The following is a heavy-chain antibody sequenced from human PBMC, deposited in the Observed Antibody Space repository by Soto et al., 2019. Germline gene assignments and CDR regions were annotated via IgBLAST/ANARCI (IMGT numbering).Heavy chain of an antibody. D-gene: IGHD3-10*01. CDR2: IYHSGST. Sequence: SETLSLTCAVSGYSISSGYSWGWIRQPPGKGLEWIGSIYHSGSTYYNPSLNSRVTISVDPSKNQCSLKLSVVTAADSAVYYCARDYYGSGSYYKGYYWFEPWGQGTLVTVSS. CDR3: ARDYYGSGSYYKGYYWFEP. J-gene: IGHJ5*02. V-gene: IGHV4-38-2*02. CDR1: GYSISSGYS.